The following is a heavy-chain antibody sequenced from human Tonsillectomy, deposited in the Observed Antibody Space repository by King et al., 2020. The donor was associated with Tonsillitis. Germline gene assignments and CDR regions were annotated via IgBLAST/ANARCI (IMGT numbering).Heavy chain of an antibody. CDR3: ARVIRPPSDFVY. CDR1: GFTFSSYS. V-gene: IGHV3-21*01. CDR2: ISSSSIYI. J-gene: IGHJ4*02. Sequence: QLVQSGGGLVKPGESLRLSCAASGFTFSSYSMNWVRQAPGKGLEWVSSISSSSIYIYYADSVKGRFTISRDNATNSLSLQMNSLRAEDTAVYYCARVIRPPSDFVYWGQGALVTVSS. D-gene: IGHD3-10*01.